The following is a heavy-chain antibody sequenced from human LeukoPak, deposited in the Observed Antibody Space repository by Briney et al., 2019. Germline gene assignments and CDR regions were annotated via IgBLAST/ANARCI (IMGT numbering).Heavy chain of an antibody. D-gene: IGHD2-21*02. V-gene: IGHV4-30-2*01. CDR1: GGSISSGGYY. CDR3: ASWVVTASYFDY. CDR2: IYHSGST. Sequence: SQTLSLTCTVSGGSISSGGYYWSWIRQPPGKGLEWIGYIYHSGSTYYNPSLKGRVTISVDRSKNQFSLKLSSVTAADTAVYYCASWVVTASYFDYWGQGTLVTVSS. J-gene: IGHJ4*02.